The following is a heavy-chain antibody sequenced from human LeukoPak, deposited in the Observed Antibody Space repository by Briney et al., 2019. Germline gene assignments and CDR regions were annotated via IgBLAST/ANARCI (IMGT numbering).Heavy chain of an antibody. V-gene: IGHV3-30*02. CDR2: IRSDGTSK. CDR3: AKWSGDYPSYYLDY. D-gene: IGHD4-17*01. Sequence: GGSLRLSCAASGFSFRSFGLHWVRQAPGKGLEWVALIRSDGTSKNYADSVKGRFTISRDTSKNTVYLQMNSLRAEDTAVYSCAKWSGDYPSYYLDYWGPGTLVTVSP. CDR1: GFSFRSFG. J-gene: IGHJ4*02.